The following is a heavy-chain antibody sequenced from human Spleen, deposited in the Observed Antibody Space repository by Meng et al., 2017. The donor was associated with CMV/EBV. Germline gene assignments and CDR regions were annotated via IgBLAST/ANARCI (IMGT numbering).Heavy chain of an antibody. J-gene: IGHJ4*02. V-gene: IGHV3-23*01. Sequence: GESLKISCAAFGFRFDDYGMSWVRQAPGKGLEWVSVISGSGGSTDYADSVKGRFTISRDSSKNTLYLQMNTLRAEDTAVYYCAKDLRYSYGYIDYWGQGTLVTVSS. CDR2: ISGSGGST. D-gene: IGHD5-18*01. CDR1: GFRFDDYG. CDR3: AKDLRYSYGYIDY.